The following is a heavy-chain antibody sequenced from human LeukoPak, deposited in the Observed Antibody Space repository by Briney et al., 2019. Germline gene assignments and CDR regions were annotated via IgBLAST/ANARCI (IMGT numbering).Heavy chain of an antibody. CDR2: IYHSGST. D-gene: IGHD3-10*01. CDR1: GGSISSGGYS. CDR3: ARMVRGVITKVNNWFDP. J-gene: IGHJ5*02. Sequence: SQTLSLTCAVSGGSISSGGYSWSWIRQPPGKGLEWIGYIYHSGSTYYNPSLKSRVTISVGRSKNQFSLKLSSVTAADTAVYYCARMVRGVITKVNNWFDPWGQGTLVTVSS. V-gene: IGHV4-30-2*01.